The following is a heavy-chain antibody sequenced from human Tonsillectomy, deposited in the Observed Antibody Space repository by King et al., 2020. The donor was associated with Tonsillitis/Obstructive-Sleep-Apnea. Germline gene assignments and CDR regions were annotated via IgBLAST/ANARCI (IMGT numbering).Heavy chain of an antibody. CDR1: GGSISSGGYY. V-gene: IGHV4-31*03. CDR2: VYDSET. J-gene: IGHJ6*03. D-gene: IGHD3-9*01. Sequence: QLQESGPGLVKPSQTLSLTCSVSGGSISSGGYYWCWIRQHPGKGLEWIGYVYDSETSYNPSLSSRLTISLDTSNNQFSLNLRSVTAADTAVYHCARLTPPYCLDVWGRGTTVTVSS. CDR3: ARLTPPYCLDV.